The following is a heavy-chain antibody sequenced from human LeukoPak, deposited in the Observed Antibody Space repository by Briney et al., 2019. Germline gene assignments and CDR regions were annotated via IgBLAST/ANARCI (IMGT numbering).Heavy chain of an antibody. CDR1: GFTFSSYG. D-gene: IGHD5-24*01. V-gene: IGHV3-30*02. CDR3: ARDNGDGYRGAFDI. J-gene: IGHJ3*02. CDR2: IRYDGSNK. Sequence: GGSLRLSCAASGFTFSSYGMHWIRQAPGKGLEWVAFIRYDGSNKYYADSVKGRFTISRDKAKNSLYLQMNSLRAEDTAVYYCARDNGDGYRGAFDIWGQGTMVTVSS.